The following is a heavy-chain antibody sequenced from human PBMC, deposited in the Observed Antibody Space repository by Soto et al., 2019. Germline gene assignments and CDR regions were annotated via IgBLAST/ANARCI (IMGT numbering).Heavy chain of an antibody. Sequence: SETLSLTCTVSGGSISSGGYYWSWIRQPPGKGLEWIGFIYYSGSTSYNPSLKSRVTISIDTSKNQFSLKLNSVTAADTAVYYCARYSGTYYVYWGQGTLVTVSS. D-gene: IGHD1-26*01. J-gene: IGHJ4*02. V-gene: IGHV4-61*08. CDR2: IYYSGST. CDR3: ARYSGTYYVY. CDR1: GGSISSGGYY.